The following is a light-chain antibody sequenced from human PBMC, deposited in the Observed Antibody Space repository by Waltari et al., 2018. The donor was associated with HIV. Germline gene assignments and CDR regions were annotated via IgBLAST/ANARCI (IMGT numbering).Light chain of an antibody. CDR1: QSVRSN. CDR2: GAS. CDR3: QQYNNWPPLT. V-gene: IGKV3-15*01. J-gene: IGKJ4*01. Sequence: EIAMTQSPATLSVSPGERATLSCRASQSVRSNLAWYQQKPGQAPRLLIYGASTRATGFPARFSGSGSGTEFTLTISSLQSEDFAVYYCQQYNNWPPLTFGGGTKVEI.